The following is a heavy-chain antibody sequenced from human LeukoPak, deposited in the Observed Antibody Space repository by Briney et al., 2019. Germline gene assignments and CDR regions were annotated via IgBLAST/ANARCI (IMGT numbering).Heavy chain of an antibody. CDR1: GFTFSSYG. V-gene: IGHV3-30*18. CDR2: ISYDGSNK. D-gene: IGHD6-13*01. CDR3: AKIDGGEYSSSWEGFAFDI. Sequence: GGSLRLSCAASGFTFSSYGMHWVRQAPGKGLEWVAVISYDGSNKYYADSVKGRFTISRDNSKNTLYLQMNSLRAEDTAVYYCAKIDGGEYSSSWEGFAFDIWGQGTMVTVSS. J-gene: IGHJ3*02.